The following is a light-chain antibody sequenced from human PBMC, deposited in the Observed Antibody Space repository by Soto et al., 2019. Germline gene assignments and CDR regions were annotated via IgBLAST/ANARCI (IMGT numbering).Light chain of an antibody. J-gene: IGLJ1*01. CDR1: SSDFGGYNY. CDR3: SSYTGRSTRV. V-gene: IGLV2-14*01. Sequence: QSALTQPASVSGSPGQSITISCTGTSSDFGGYNYVSWYQHHPGKAPKLIIYGVSDRPSGVSNRFSGSKSGNTASLTISGLQAEDEADYYCSSYTGRSTRVFGTGTKVT. CDR2: GVS.